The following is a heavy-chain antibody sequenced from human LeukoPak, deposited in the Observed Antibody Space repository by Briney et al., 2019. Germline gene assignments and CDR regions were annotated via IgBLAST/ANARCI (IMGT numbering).Heavy chain of an antibody. J-gene: IGHJ4*02. CDR1: GGTFSSYA. Sequence: ASVKVSCKASGGTFSSYAIRWVRQAPGQGLEWMGRIIPILGIANYAQKFQGRVTITADKSTSTAYMELSSLRSEDTAVYYCARSGIPRRGYYFDYWGRGTLVTVSS. D-gene: IGHD1-26*01. CDR3: ARSGIPRRGYYFDY. CDR2: IIPILGIA. V-gene: IGHV1-69*04.